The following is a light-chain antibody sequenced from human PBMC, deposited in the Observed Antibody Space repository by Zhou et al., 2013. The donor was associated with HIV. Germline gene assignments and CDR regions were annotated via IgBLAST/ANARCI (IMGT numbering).Light chain of an antibody. V-gene: IGKV1-33*01. CDR1: QDISNY. J-gene: IGKJ4*01. Sequence: DIQMTQSPSSLSASVGDRVIITCQASQDISNYLNWYQQKPGKAPKLLIYDASNLETGVPSRFSGSGSGAVFTFTISSLQPEDIATYYCQQYENLPLTFGGGTKVEIK. CDR2: DAS. CDR3: QQYENLPLT.